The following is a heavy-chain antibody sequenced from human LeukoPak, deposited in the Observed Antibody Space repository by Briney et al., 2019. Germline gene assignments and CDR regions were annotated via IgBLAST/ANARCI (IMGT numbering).Heavy chain of an antibody. CDR3: ARDDSNY. J-gene: IGHJ4*02. CDR2: INHSGST. Sequence: SETLSLTCAVYGGSFSGYYWSWIRQPPGKGLEWIGEINHSGSTNYNPSLKSRVTISVDTSKNQFSLKLSSVTAADTAVYYCARDDSNYWGQGTLVTVSS. V-gene: IGHV4-34*01. D-gene: IGHD3-22*01. CDR1: GGSFSGYY.